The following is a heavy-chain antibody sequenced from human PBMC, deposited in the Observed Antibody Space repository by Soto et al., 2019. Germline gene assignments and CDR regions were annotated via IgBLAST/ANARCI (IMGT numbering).Heavy chain of an antibody. CDR1: GYTFTNYG. V-gene: IGHV1-18*01. D-gene: IGHD2-2*01. Sequence: QVQLVQSVDEVKKPGASVKVSCKASGYTFTNYGISWVRQAPGQGLEWMGWISPYNGNTKYPQKLQGRVTMTTDTSTRTAYMELRSLRSDDTAVYFWARDCDRCTSTSCSPGPDTPFDLWGRGTLVTVSS. J-gene: IGHJ2*01. CDR2: ISPYNGNT. CDR3: ARDCDRCTSTSCSPGPDTPFDL.